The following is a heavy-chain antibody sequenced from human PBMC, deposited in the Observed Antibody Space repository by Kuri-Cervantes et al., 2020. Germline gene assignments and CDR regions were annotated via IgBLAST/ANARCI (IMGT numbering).Heavy chain of an antibody. D-gene: IGHD1-26*01. CDR2: IYWDDDK. J-gene: IGHJ5*02. V-gene: IGHV2-5*05. Sequence: SGPTLVKPTQTLTLTCTFSGFSLSTSGVAVGWIRQPPGKTLEWLALIYWDDDKRYGPSLKSRLTITKDTSKSQVVLTMTNMDPVDTATYYCARSSGSYWDPSWFDPWGQGTLVTVSS. CDR3: ARSSGSYWDPSWFDP. CDR1: GFSLSTSGVA.